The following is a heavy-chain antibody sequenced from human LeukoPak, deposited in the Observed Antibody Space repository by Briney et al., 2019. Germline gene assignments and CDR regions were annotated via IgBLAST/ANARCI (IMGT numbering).Heavy chain of an antibody. V-gene: IGHV4-59*01. CDR1: GGSISSYY. CDR2: IYYSGST. CDR3: VRGGITMIVGYAFDI. Sequence: SETLSLTCTVSGGSISSYYWSWIRQPPGKGLEWIGYIYYSGSTNYNPSLKSRVTISVDTSKNQFSLKLSSVTAADTAVYYCVRGGITMIVGYAFDIWGQGTMVTVSS. D-gene: IGHD3-22*01. J-gene: IGHJ3*02.